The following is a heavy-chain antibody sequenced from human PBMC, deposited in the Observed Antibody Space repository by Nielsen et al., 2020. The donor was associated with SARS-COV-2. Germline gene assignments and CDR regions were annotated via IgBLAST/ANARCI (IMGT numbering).Heavy chain of an antibody. V-gene: IGHV3-7*03. Sequence: GESLKISCAASGFTFSSYWMSWVRQAPGKGLEWVANIKQGGSEKYYVDSVKGRFTISRDNAKNSLYLQMNSLRAEDTAVYYCARESVTGTDAFDIWGQGTVVTVSS. CDR2: IKQGGSEK. D-gene: IGHD6-19*01. CDR3: ARESVTGTDAFDI. CDR1: GFTFSSYW. J-gene: IGHJ3*02.